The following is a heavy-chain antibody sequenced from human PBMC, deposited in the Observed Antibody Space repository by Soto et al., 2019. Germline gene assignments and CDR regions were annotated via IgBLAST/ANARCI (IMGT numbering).Heavy chain of an antibody. CDR2: IYYSGST. V-gene: IGHV4-39*01. CDR1: GGSISSSSYY. CDR3: ARHVTHTPIWFGELLGSAGYLV. J-gene: IGHJ4*02. Sequence: QLQLQESGPGLVKPSETLSLTCTVSGGSISSSSYYWGWIRQPPGKGLEWIGSIYYSGSTYYNPSLKSRVTISVDTSKNQFSLKLSSVTAADTAVYYCARHVTHTPIWFGELLGSAGYLVWGQGTLVTVSS. D-gene: IGHD3-10*01.